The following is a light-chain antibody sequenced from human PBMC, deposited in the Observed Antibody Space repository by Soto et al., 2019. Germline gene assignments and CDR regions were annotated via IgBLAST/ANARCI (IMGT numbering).Light chain of an antibody. CDR2: EVS. CDR1: SSDVGVYNY. V-gene: IGLV2-8*01. J-gene: IGLJ1*01. CDR3: SSYAGSNNLV. Sequence: QSALTQPPSASGSPGQSVTISCTGTSSDVGVYNYVSWYQQHPGKAPKLMIYEVSKRPSGVPDRFSCSKSGNTASLTVSGLQAEDEADYYCSSYAGSNNLVFGTGTKLTVL.